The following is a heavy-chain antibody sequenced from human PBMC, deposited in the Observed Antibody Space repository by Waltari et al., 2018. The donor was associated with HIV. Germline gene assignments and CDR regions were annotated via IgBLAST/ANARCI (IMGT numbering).Heavy chain of an antibody. J-gene: IGHJ5*02. V-gene: IGHV3-23*01. CDR1: GVTFSSYA. Sequence: EVQLLESGGGLVQPGWSLRLTCAASGVTFSSYAMSWVRQAAGKGRFWVFGISASGDKTYYAEAVKGRFTISRHNSKKTLYLQMNSLTAEDTAVYHCANIPPYTIGRGWFDPWGQGTLVTVSS. CDR2: ISASGDKT. D-gene: IGHD2-2*02. CDR3: ANIPPYTIGRGWFDP.